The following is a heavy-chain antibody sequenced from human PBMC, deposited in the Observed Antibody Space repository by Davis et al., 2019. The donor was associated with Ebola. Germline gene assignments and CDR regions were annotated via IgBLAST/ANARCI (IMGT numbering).Heavy chain of an antibody. V-gene: IGHV3-48*01. CDR1: RFTLSRYS. CDR2: ISSSGSTI. CDR3: ARGVRWELLSWFDP. D-gene: IGHD1-26*01. Sequence: PGGSLRLSCTASRFTLSRYSMNWVRQAPGKRLEWVAYISSSGSTIYYADSVKGRFTISRDNVKNSLYLQMNSLRAEDTAVYYCARGVRWELLSWFDPWGQGTLVTVSS. J-gene: IGHJ5*02.